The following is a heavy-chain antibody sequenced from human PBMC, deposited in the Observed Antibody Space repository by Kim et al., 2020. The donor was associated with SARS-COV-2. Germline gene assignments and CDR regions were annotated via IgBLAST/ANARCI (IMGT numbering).Heavy chain of an antibody. Sequence: SETLSLTCTVSGGSISSGGYYWSWIRQHPGKGLEWIGYIYYSVSTYYNPSLKSRVTISVDTSKNQFSLKLSSVTAADTAVYYCARARRGIVVDAFDIWGQGTMVTVSS. J-gene: IGHJ3*02. V-gene: IGHV4-31*03. CDR3: ARARRGIVVDAFDI. CDR2: IYYSVST. CDR1: GGSISSGGYY. D-gene: IGHD6-19*01.